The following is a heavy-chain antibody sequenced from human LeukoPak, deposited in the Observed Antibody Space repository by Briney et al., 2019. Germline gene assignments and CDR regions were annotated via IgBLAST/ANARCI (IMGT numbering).Heavy chain of an antibody. J-gene: IGHJ5*02. CDR1: GGSISSYY. Sequence: PSETLSLTCTVSGGSISSYYWSWIRQPPGKGLEWIGYIYTSGSTNYNPSLKSRVTISVDTSKNQFSLKLSSVTAADTAVYYCARGVHSGSYFYWLDPWGQGTLVTVSS. D-gene: IGHD1-26*01. V-gene: IGHV4-4*09. CDR3: ARGVHSGSYFYWLDP. CDR2: IYTSGST.